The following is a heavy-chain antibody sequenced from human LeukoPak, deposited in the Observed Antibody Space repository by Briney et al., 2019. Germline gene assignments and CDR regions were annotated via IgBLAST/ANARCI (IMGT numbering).Heavy chain of an antibody. CDR1: GFTFGDYA. J-gene: IGHJ4*02. Sequence: HSGGSLRLSCTASGFTFGDYAMSWVRQAPGKGLEWVGFIRSKAYGGTTEYAASVKGRFTISRDGSKSIAYLQMNSLKTEDTAVYYCTRVGLDIVVVPAAPDFDYWGQGTLVTVSS. V-gene: IGHV3-49*04. CDR3: TRVGLDIVVVPAAPDFDY. D-gene: IGHD2-2*01. CDR2: IRSKAYGGTT.